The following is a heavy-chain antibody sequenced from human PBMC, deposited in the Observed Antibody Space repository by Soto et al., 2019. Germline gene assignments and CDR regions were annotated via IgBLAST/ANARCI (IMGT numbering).Heavy chain of an antibody. V-gene: IGHV3-74*01. Sequence: GGSLRLSCAASGFIFKMYWMHWVRQSPGKGLVWISRIYNDGTYSDYADFVRGRFTISRDNVNNTLYLQMNNLRAEDSGLYYCTRGPRPISTGTGAYWGQGTQVTVSS. CDR3: TRGPRPISTGTGAY. CDR1: GFIFKMYW. CDR2: IYNDGTYS. J-gene: IGHJ4*02. D-gene: IGHD3-10*01.